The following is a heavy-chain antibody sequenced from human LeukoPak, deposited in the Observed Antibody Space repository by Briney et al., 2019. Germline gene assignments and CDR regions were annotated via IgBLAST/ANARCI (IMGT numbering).Heavy chain of an antibody. J-gene: IGHJ4*02. V-gene: IGHV1-2*02. CDR1: GYTFTDYY. CDR2: INPNSGGA. D-gene: IGHD2-15*01. Sequence: ASMKVSCKASGYTFTDYYIHWLRQAPGQGLEWVGWINPNSGGANYAQNFQGRVAMTRDTSISTAYMELSSLRSDDTAVYYCARDPNFCPDGICYSGVFDFWSQGTLVTVSS. CDR3: ARDPNFCPDGICYSGVFDF.